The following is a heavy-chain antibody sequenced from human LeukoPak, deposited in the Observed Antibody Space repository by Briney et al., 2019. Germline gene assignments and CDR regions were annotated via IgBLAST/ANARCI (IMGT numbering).Heavy chain of an antibody. D-gene: IGHD3-10*01. J-gene: IGHJ6*02. Sequence: GGSLRLSCAASGFTFGSYAMSWVRQAPGKGLEWVSYISGRGGSTFYADSVKGRLTISRDNSKNTLFLQMNSLRAEDTAVYYCAKGGSGRYYYYGMDVWGQGTTVTVSS. CDR3: AKGGSGRYYYYGMDV. CDR2: ISGRGGST. CDR1: GFTFGSYA. V-gene: IGHV3-23*01.